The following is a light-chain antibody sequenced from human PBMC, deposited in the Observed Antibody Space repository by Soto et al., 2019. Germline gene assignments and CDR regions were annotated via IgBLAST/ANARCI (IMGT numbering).Light chain of an antibody. Sequence: EIMMTQSPATLSVPPGESATLSCRASQSVGRSVAWYQQRPGRSPSLLIFNASTRASGISARFSGSGSGTDFSLAISGLQSEDYAVYYCQQYNVWWTFGQGTKVE. CDR1: QSVGRS. V-gene: IGKV3-15*01. J-gene: IGKJ1*01. CDR3: QQYNVWWT. CDR2: NAS.